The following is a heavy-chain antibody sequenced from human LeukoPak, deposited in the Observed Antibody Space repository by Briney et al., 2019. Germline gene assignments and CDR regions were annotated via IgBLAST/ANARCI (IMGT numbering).Heavy chain of an antibody. J-gene: IGHJ5*02. CDR2: IYYSGST. V-gene: IGHV4-59*08. CDR1: GGSISRYF. Sequence: SETLSLTCTVSGGSISRYFWSWIRQPPGKGLEWIGYIYYSGSTNYNPSLKSRVTISVDTSKNQFSLKLRSVTAADTAVYYCARHVVGATYGFDPWGQGTLVTVSS. D-gene: IGHD1-26*01. CDR3: ARHVVGATYGFDP.